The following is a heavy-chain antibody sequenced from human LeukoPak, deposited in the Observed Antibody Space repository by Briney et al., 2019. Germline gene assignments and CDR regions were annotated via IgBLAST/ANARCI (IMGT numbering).Heavy chain of an antibody. CDR3: ARPIAAAGHDAFDI. V-gene: IGHV4-59*08. J-gene: IGHJ3*02. D-gene: IGHD6-13*01. CDR2: IYYSGST. CDR1: GVSISSYY. Sequence: KPAETLSLTCTVSGVSISSYYWSWIRQPPGKGLEWVGYIYYSGSTNYNPSLKSRVTISVDTSKNQFSLKLSSVTAADTAVYYCARPIAAAGHDAFDIWGQGTMVTVSS.